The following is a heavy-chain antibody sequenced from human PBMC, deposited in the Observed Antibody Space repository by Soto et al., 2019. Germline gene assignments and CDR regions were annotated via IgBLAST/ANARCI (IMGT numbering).Heavy chain of an antibody. V-gene: IGHV3-23*01. CDR1: GFSFASFA. D-gene: IGHD3-3*01. CDR3: AKWSYLDY. J-gene: IGHJ4*02. CDR2: ISGSDGKT. Sequence: GGSLRLSCTTSGFSFASFAMTWVRQAPGKGLEWVATISGSDGKTYYADSVKGRFSISRDTSRNTLYLQMNSLRADDTAIYYCAKWSYLDYWGQGTRVTVSS.